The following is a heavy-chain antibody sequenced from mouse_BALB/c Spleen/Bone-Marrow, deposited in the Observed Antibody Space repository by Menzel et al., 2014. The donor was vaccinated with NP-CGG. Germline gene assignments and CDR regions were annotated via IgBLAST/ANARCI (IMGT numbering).Heavy chain of an antibody. Sequence: EVKLVESGGGIVKPGGSLKLSCAASGFTLSDYYMYWVRQTPEKRLEWVATISDGGSYTYYPDSVKGLFTIARDNAKNNLYLQMSSLKSEDTAMYYCARVSYDYFDYWGQGTTLTVSS. D-gene: IGHD2-4*01. CDR3: ARVSYDYFDY. J-gene: IGHJ2*01. V-gene: IGHV5-4*02. CDR2: ISDGGSYT. CDR1: GFTLSDYY.